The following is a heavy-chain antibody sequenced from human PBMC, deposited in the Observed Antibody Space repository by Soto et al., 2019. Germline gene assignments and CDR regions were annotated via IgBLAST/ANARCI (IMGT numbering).Heavy chain of an antibody. CDR1: GFTFDDYT. D-gene: IGHD3-10*01. J-gene: IGHJ6*02. V-gene: IGHV3-43*01. Sequence: HPGGSLRLSCAASGFTFDDYTMHWVRQAPGKGLEWVSLISWDGGSTYYADSVKGRFTISRDNSKNSLYLQMNSLRTEDTALYYCAKDMYGSGSYYPYYYGMDVWGQGTTVTVSS. CDR2: ISWDGGST. CDR3: AKDMYGSGSYYPYYYGMDV.